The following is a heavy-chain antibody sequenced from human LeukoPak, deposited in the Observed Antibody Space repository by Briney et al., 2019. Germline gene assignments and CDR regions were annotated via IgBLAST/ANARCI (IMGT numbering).Heavy chain of an antibody. CDR2: IYYSGST. CDR3: ARGPRGYCSSTSCRSTEYHYYMDV. Sequence: LETLSLTCTVSGGSISSYYWSWIRQPPGKGLEWIGYIYYSGSTNYNPSLKSRVTISVDTSKNQFSLKLSSVTAADTAVYYCARGPRGYCSSTSCRSTEYHYYMDVWGKGTTVTVSS. V-gene: IGHV4-59*01. CDR1: GGSISSYY. D-gene: IGHD2-2*01. J-gene: IGHJ6*03.